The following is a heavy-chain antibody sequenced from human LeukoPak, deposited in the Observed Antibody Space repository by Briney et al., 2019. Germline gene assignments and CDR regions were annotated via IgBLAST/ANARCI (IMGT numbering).Heavy chain of an antibody. CDR1: GFTFSSYG. D-gene: IGHD4-17*01. CDR3: AKAHKIYGDYVDY. V-gene: IGHV3-30*18. CDR2: ISYDGSNK. Sequence: GGSLRLSCAASGFTFSSYGMHWVRQAPGKGLEWVAVISYDGSNKYYADSVKGRFTISSDNSKNTLYLQMNSLRAEDTAVYYCAKAHKIYGDYVDYWGQGTLVTVSS. J-gene: IGHJ4*02.